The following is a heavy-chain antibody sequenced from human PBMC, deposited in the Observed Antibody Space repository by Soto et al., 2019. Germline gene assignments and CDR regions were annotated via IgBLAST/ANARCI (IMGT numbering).Heavy chain of an antibody. J-gene: IGHJ5*02. CDR3: ASSGIAAAGPYNWFDP. V-gene: IGHV3-23*01. CDR1: GFTFSSYA. CDR2: ISGSGGST. D-gene: IGHD6-13*01. Sequence: LRLSCAASGFTFSSYAMSWVRQAPGKGLEWVSAISGSGGSTYYADSVKGRFTISRDNSKNTLYLQMNSLRAEDTAVYYCASSGIAAAGPYNWFDPWGQGTLVTVSS.